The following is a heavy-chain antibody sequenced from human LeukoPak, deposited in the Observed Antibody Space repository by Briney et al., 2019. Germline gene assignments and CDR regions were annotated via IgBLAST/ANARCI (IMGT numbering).Heavy chain of an antibody. D-gene: IGHD4-11*01. CDR2: IYYSGST. J-gene: IGHJ6*02. CDR1: GGSISSSSYY. V-gene: IGHV4-39*02. CDR3: ARERITVTSQGMDV. Sequence: SETLSLTCTVSGGSISSSSYYWGWIRQPPGKGLEWIGSIYYSGSTHYNPSLKSRVTISVDTSKNQFSLKLSSVTAADTAVYYCARERITVTSQGMDVWGQGTTVTVSS.